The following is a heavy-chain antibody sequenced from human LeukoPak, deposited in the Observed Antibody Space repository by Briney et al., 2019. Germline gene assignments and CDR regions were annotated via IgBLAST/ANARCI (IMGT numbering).Heavy chain of an antibody. Sequence: PGGSLRLSCAASGFTFSSYGMHWVRQAPGKGLEWVAVISYDGSNKYYADSVKGRFTISRDNSKNTLYLQMNSLRAEDTAVYYCAKTMAGGVFDIWGQGTMVTVSS. D-gene: IGHD1-26*01. CDR3: AKTMAGGVFDI. J-gene: IGHJ3*02. V-gene: IGHV3-30*18. CDR1: GFTFSSYG. CDR2: ISYDGSNK.